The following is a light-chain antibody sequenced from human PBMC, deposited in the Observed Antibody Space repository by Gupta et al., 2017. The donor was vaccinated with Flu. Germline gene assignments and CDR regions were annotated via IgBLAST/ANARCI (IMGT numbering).Light chain of an antibody. CDR3: QVWDSSTDHYI. Sequence: GNTARLTCGGTNIGSKSVQWYQQKPGQAPVLVVYDDSDRPSGIPERFSGSNSDNTATLTISRVEAGDEADYYCQVWDSSTDHYIFATGTRVSVL. V-gene: IGLV3-21*03. CDR2: DDS. J-gene: IGLJ1*01. CDR1: NIGSKS.